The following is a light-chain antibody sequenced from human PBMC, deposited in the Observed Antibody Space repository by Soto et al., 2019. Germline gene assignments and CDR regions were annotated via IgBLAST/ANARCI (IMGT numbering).Light chain of an antibody. Sequence: DIVMTQSPDSLAVSLGERATINCKSSQSILYTSSNKNYLVWYQQKPGQPPKLLIYWASTRESGVTERFSGSGSGTDFTLTISNLQAEDVAIYYCQQFYSNPPTVGGGTKVDSK. CDR2: WAS. CDR3: QQFYSNPPT. V-gene: IGKV4-1*01. J-gene: IGKJ4*01. CDR1: QSILYTSSNKNY.